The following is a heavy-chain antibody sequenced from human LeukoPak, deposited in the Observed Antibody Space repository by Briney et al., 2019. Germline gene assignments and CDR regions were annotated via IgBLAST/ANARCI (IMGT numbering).Heavy chain of an antibody. J-gene: IGHJ4*02. V-gene: IGHV1-2*02. CDR3: ARFEGYSSSSWYAFDY. CDR1: EYTFTGYY. D-gene: IGHD6-13*01. Sequence: GASVKVSCKASEYTFTGYYIHWVRQAPGQGLEWMGWIDPNTGDSNYAQKFQGRVTMTRDTSINTAYMELRSLRSDDTAVYYCARFEGYSSSSWYAFDYWGQGTLVTVSS. CDR2: IDPNTGDS.